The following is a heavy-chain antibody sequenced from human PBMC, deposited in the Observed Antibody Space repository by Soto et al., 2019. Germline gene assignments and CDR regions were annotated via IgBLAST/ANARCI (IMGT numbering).Heavy chain of an antibody. V-gene: IGHV1-69*13. D-gene: IGHD6-19*01. J-gene: IGHJ6*02. CDR3: ARSNSGLSGYYYYGMDV. Sequence: SVKVSCKASGGTFSSYAISWVRQAPGQGLEWMGGIIPIFGTANYAQRFQGRVTITADESTSTAYMELSSLRSEDTAVYYCARSNSGLSGYYYYGMDVWGQGTTVTVSS. CDR1: GGTFSSYA. CDR2: IIPIFGTA.